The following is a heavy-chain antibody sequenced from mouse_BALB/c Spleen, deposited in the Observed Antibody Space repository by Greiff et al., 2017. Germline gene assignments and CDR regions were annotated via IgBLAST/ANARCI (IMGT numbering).Heavy chain of an antibody. Sequence: VQLHQSGAELAKPGASVKMSCKASGYTFTSYWMHWVKQRPGQGLEWIGYINPSTGYTEYNQKFKDKATLTADKSSSTSYMQLSSLTSEDSAVYYCAKANYYAMDYWGQGTSVTVSS. CDR1: GYTFTSYW. V-gene: IGHV1-7*01. D-gene: IGHD3-2*02. J-gene: IGHJ4*01. CDR2: INPSTGYT. CDR3: AKANYYAMDY.